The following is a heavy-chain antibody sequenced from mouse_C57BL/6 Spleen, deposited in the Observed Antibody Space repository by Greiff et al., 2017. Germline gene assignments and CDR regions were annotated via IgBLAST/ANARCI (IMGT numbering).Heavy chain of an antibody. V-gene: IGHV1-54*01. CDR3: AREGVYSL. CDR1: GYAFTNYL. Sequence: QVQLQQSGAELVRPGTSVKVSCKASGYAFTNYLIEWVKQRPGQGLEWIGVINPGSGGTNYNEKFKGKATLTADKSSSTAYTQLSSLTSEDSAVYFCAREGVYSLWGQGTLVTVSA. CDR2: INPGSGGT. J-gene: IGHJ3*01. D-gene: IGHD1-1*01.